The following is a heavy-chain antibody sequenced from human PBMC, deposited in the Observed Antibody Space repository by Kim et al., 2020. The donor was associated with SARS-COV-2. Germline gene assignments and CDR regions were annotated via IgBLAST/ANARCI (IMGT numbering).Heavy chain of an antibody. CDR1: GGSFSGYY. CDR3: ARGFMRIVVVSLGFDP. J-gene: IGHJ5*02. CDR2: INHSGST. D-gene: IGHD2-21*01. Sequence: SETLSLTCAVYGGSFSGYYWSWIRQPPGKGLEWIGEINHSGSTNYNPSLKSRVTISVDTSKNQFSLKLSSVTAADTAVYYCARGFMRIVVVSLGFDPWGQGTLVTVSS. V-gene: IGHV4-34*01.